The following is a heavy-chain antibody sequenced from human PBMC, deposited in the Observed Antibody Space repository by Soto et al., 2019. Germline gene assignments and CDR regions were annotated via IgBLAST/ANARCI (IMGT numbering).Heavy chain of an antibody. D-gene: IGHD3-10*01. V-gene: IGHV3-66*01. CDR1: GFTVSSKY. Sequence: GGSLRLSCTASGFTVSSKYMTWVRQAPGKGLEWVSLIQSGGTTYYADSVKGRFTISRDTAKNTLHLQMNSLRAEDTAVYYCATNVLLWFGELYYFDYWGQGTLVTVSS. CDR3: ATNVLLWFGELYYFDY. J-gene: IGHJ4*02. CDR2: IQSGGTT.